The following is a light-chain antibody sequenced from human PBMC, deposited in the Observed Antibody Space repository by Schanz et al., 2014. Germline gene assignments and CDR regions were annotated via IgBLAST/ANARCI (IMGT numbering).Light chain of an antibody. CDR1: SSDVGGYNY. V-gene: IGLV2-8*01. J-gene: IGLJ2*01. CDR2: EVS. Sequence: QSALTQPPSASGSPGQSVTISCTGTSSDVGGYNYVSWYQHHPGKAPKLMIYEVSKRPSGVPDRFSGSKSGNTASLTVSGLQAKDEADYYCSSYAGSNNLVFGGGTKLTVL. CDR3: SSYAGSNNLV.